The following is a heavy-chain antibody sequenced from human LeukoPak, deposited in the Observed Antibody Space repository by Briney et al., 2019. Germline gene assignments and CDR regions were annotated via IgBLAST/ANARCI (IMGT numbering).Heavy chain of an antibody. CDR3: ARELNRVPGWFDP. CDR2: IYSGGST. D-gene: IGHD3-10*01. J-gene: IGHJ5*02. V-gene: IGHV3-53*01. CDR1: EFTVSSNY. Sequence: PGGSLRLSCAASEFTVSSNYMSWVRQAPGKGLEWVSVIYSGGSTYYADSVKGRFTISRDNSKNTLYLQMNSLRAEDTAVYYCARELNRVPGWFDPWGQGTLVTVSS.